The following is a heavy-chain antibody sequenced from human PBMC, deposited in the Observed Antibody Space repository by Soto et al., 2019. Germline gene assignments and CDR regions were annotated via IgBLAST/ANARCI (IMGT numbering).Heavy chain of an antibody. V-gene: IGHV3-23*01. CDR3: AKFRGYGSGSYYFDY. D-gene: IGHD3-10*01. CDR2: ISGRSGST. CDR1: GFTFSSYA. Sequence: EVQLLESGGGLVQPGGSLRLSCAASGFTFSSYAMSWVRQAPGKGLEWVSSISGRSGSTYYADSVKGRFPISRDNSKNTLFLPMNSLRAEDTAVYYCAKFRGYGSGSYYFDYWGQGTLVTFYS. J-gene: IGHJ4*02.